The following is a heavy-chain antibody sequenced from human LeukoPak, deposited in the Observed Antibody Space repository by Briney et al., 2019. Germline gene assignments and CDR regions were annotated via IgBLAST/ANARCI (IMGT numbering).Heavy chain of an antibody. CDR1: GFTFSDYY. CDR2: ISSSGSTI. D-gene: IGHD2-21*01. J-gene: IGHJ4*02. Sequence: GGSLRLSCAASGFTFSDYYMSWIRQAPGKGLEWVSYISSSGSTIYYADSVKGRFTISRDNAKNSLYLQMNSLRAEDTAVYHCARDYLWSYYFDYWGQGTLVTVSS. V-gene: IGHV3-11*04. CDR3: ARDYLWSYYFDY.